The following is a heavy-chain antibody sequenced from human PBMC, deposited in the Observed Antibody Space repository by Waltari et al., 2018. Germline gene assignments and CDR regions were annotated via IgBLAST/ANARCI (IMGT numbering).Heavy chain of an antibody. CDR3: ARDIESSSWYVSYFQH. J-gene: IGHJ1*01. D-gene: IGHD6-13*01. CDR2: IYYSGST. CDR1: GGSISSSSYY. Sequence: QLQLQESGPGLVKPSETLSLTCTVSGGSISSSSYYWGWIRQPPGKGLEWIGSIYYSGSTYYTPSLKSRVTIAVDTSKNQFSLKLSAVTAADTAVYYCARDIESSSWYVSYFQHWGQGTLVTVSS. V-gene: IGHV4-39*07.